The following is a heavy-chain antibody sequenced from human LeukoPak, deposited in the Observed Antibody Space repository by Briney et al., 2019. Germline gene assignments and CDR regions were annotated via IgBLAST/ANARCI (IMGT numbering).Heavy chain of an antibody. CDR3: ARDRAFMVRGVSGNYYYYYMDV. CDR1: GDSISSGSFY. Sequence: SETLSLTCSVSGDSISSGSFYWSWIRQPAGRGLEWIGRIYPSGSTNYNPSLKSRVTISLDTSKNQFSLKLSSVTAADTAVYYCARDRAFMVRGVSGNYYYYYMDVWGKGTTVTISS. V-gene: IGHV4-61*02. D-gene: IGHD3-10*01. CDR2: IYPSGST. J-gene: IGHJ6*03.